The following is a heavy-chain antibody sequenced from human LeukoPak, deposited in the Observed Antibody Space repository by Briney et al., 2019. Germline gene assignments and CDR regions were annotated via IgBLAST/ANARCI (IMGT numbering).Heavy chain of an antibody. D-gene: IGHD2-2*01. V-gene: IGHV1-3*01. CDR2: INAGNGNT. CDR1: GYTFTSYA. Sequence: ASVTVSCKASGYTFTSYAMHWVRQAPGQRLEWMGWINAGNGNTKYSQKFQGRVTITRDTSASTAYMELSSLRSEDTAVYYCARAIVVVPAAPISSWFDPWGQGTLVTVSS. J-gene: IGHJ5*02. CDR3: ARAIVVVPAAPISSWFDP.